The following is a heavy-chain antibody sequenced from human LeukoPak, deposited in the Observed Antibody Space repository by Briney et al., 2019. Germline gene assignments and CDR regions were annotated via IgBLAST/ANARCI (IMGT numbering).Heavy chain of an antibody. J-gene: IGHJ6*02. CDR2: INPNSGGT. CDR1: GYTFTGYY. Sequence: GGPVKVSCNASGYTFTGYYTHWVRQAPGQGLEWMGWINPNSGGTNYAQKFQGRVTMTRDTSISTAYMELSRLRSDDTAVYYCASSVAGSLDYYYYGMDVWGQGTTVTVSS. CDR3: ASSVAGSLDYYYYGMDV. D-gene: IGHD6-19*01. V-gene: IGHV1-2*02.